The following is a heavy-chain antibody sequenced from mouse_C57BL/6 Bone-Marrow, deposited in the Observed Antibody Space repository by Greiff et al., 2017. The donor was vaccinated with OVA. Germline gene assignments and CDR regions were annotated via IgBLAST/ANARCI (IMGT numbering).Heavy chain of an antibody. CDR1: GFTFSSYA. D-gene: IGHD2-4*01. V-gene: IGHV5-4*01. Sequence: EVQRVESGGGLVKPGGSLKLSCAASGFTFSSYAMSWVRQTPEKRLEWVATISDGGSYTYYPDNVKGRFTISRDNAKNNLYLQMSHLKSEDTAMYYCAREGYDYDEGYAMDYWGQGTSVTVSS. CDR2: ISDGGSYT. J-gene: IGHJ4*01. CDR3: AREGYDYDEGYAMDY.